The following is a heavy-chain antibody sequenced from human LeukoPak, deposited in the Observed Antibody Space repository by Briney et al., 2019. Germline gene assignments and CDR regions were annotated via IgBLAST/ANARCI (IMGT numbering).Heavy chain of an antibody. CDR2: IKKDGSEK. Sequence: GGSLRLSCTASGFIFSGSWMAWIRQAPGKGLEWVAIIKKDGSEKYYVDSMKGRFTISRDNAKNSLFLQMNSLRAEDTAVYYCALNGREVPSGAFDIWGQGTVVTVSS. V-gene: IGHV3-7*03. J-gene: IGHJ3*02. CDR1: GFIFSGSW. D-gene: IGHD3-16*02. CDR3: ALNGREVPSGAFDI.